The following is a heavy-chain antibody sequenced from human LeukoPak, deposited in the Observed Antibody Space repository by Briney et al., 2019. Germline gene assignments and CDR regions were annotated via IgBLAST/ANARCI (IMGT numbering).Heavy chain of an antibody. D-gene: IGHD3-22*01. J-gene: IGHJ4*02. CDR2: ISYRGNNK. CDR1: GFTFSIYG. CDR3: ARCPESSGYYYELDS. Sequence: PGGSLRLSCAASGFTFSIYGMHWVRQAPGKGLEWVAVISYRGNNKYFADSVKGRFTISRDNSKNTLYLQMDSLRTEDTAVYYCARCPESSGYYYELDSWGQRTLVTVSS. V-gene: IGHV3-30*03.